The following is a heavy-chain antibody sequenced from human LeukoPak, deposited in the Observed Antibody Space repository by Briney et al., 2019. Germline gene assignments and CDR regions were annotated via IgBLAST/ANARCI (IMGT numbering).Heavy chain of an antibody. CDR2: LYSDGNT. V-gene: IGHV3-53*01. CDR1: GFTAITND. Sequence: GRSLRLSCAAAGFTAITNDMTWVRQAPGKGLEWVSVLYSDGNTKYADSVQGRFTISRDNSKNTLYLEMNSLSPDDTAVYYCARGVEPLAANTLAYWGQGTLVTVSS. J-gene: IGHJ4*02. D-gene: IGHD1-14*01. CDR3: ARGVEPLAANTLAY.